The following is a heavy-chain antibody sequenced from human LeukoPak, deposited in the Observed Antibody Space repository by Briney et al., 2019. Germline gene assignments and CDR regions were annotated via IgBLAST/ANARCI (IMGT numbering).Heavy chain of an antibody. CDR3: ARNRPGTVTTYWYFDL. CDR1: GGSISSSSYY. CDR2: IYYSGGT. V-gene: IGHV4-39*01. Sequence: PSETLSLTCTVSGGSISSSSYYWAWIRQPPGKGLEWIGSIYYSGGTYYNPPLKSRVTISVDTSKNQFSLKLSSVTAADTAVYYCARNRPGTVTTYWYFDLWGRGTLVTVSS. D-gene: IGHD4-17*01. J-gene: IGHJ2*01.